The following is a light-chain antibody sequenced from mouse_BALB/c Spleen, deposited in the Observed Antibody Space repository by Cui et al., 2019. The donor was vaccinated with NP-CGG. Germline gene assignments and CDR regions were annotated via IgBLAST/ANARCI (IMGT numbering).Light chain of an antibody. CDR3: ALWYSNHWV. J-gene: IGLJ1*01. V-gene: IGLV1*01. Sequence: VVTKQSALTTSPGETVTLTCRSSTGAVTTSSYANWVQEKPDHLFTGLIGGTNNRAPGVPARFSGSLIGDKAALTITGAQTEDEAIYFCALWYSNHWVFGGGTKLTVL. CDR2: GTN. CDR1: TGAVTTSSY.